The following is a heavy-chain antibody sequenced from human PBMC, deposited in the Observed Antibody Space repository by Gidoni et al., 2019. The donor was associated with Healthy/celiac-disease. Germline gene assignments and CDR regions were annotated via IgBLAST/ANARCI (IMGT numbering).Heavy chain of an antibody. CDR2: ISSSSSYI. D-gene: IGHD6-13*01. Sequence: EVQLVESGGGLVKPGGSLRLSCAASGFTFSSYSMNWVRQAPGKGLEWVSSISSSSSYIYYADSVKGRFTISRDNAKNSLYLQMNSLRAEDTAVYYCAREMRIAAADDYWGQGTLVTVSS. CDR1: GFTFSSYS. J-gene: IGHJ4*02. V-gene: IGHV3-21*01. CDR3: AREMRIAAADDY.